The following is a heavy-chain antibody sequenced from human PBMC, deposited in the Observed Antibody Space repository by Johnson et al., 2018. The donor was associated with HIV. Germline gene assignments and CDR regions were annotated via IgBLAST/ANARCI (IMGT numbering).Heavy chain of an antibody. Sequence: VQLVESGGGVVQPGGSLRVSCAASGFTFSSFWMTWVRQAPGKGLEWVANIKQDGSEKYYVDSVKGRFTISRDNAKNSLYLQMNSLRAEDTAVDYCAGGLGAAAGAFDIWGQGTMVTVSS. CDR3: AGGLGAAAGAFDI. CDR1: GFTFSSFW. J-gene: IGHJ3*02. V-gene: IGHV3-7*02. CDR2: IKQDGSEK. D-gene: IGHD6-13*01.